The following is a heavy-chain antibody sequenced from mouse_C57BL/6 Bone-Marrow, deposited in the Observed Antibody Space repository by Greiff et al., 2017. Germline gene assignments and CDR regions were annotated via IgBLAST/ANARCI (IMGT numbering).Heavy chain of an antibody. V-gene: IGHV5-4*01. CDR1: GFTFSSYA. CDR2: ISDGGSYT. J-gene: IGHJ4*01. D-gene: IGHD1-1*01. Sequence: EVQVVESGGGLVKPGGSLKLSCAASGFTFSSYAMSWVRQTPEKRLEWVATISDGGSYTYYPDNVKGRFTISRDNAKNNLYLQMSHLKSEDTAMYYCARGSPGSTLYYAMDYWGQGTSVTVSS. CDR3: ARGSPGSTLYYAMDY.